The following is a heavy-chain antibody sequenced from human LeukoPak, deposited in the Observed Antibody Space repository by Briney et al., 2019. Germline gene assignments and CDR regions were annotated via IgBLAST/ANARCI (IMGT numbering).Heavy chain of an antibody. V-gene: IGHV4-59*01. D-gene: IGHD1-26*01. Sequence: SETLSLTCTVSGGSISSYYWSWIRQPPGKGLEWIGYIYYSGSTNYNPSLKSRVTISVDTSKNQFSLKLSSVTAADTAVYYCARGGSLDYWGQGTLVTVSS. J-gene: IGHJ4*02. CDR1: GGSISSYY. CDR2: IYYSGST. CDR3: ARGGSLDY.